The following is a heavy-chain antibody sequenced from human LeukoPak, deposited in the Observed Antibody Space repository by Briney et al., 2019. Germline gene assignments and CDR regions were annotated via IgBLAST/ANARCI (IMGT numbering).Heavy chain of an antibody. CDR2: IYYSGST. CDR1: GCSISSYY. Sequence: SETLSLTCTVSGCSISSYYWSWIRQPPGKGLEWIGYIYYSGSTNYNPFLKSRVTISVDTSKNQFSLKLSSVTAADTAVYYCARVAPLVGATDWGQGTLVIVSS. CDR3: ARVAPLVGATD. V-gene: IGHV4-59*01. D-gene: IGHD1-26*01. J-gene: IGHJ4*02.